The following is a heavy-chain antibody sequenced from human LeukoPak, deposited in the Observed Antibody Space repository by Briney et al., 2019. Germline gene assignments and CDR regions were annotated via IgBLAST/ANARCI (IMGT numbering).Heavy chain of an antibody. CDR2: IKQDGSEK. CDR3: ARDLDYDFWSRYLDY. J-gene: IGHJ4*02. Sequence: PGGSLRLSCAASGFTFSSYWMSWVRQAPGKGLEWVANIKQDGSEKYYVDSVKGRFTISRDNAKNSLYLQMNSLRAEDTAVYYCARDLDYDFWSRYLDYWGQGTLVTVSS. CDR1: GFTFSSYW. V-gene: IGHV3-7*01. D-gene: IGHD3-3*01.